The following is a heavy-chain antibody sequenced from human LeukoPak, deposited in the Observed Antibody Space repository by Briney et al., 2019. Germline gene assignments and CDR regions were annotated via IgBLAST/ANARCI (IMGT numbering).Heavy chain of an antibody. Sequence: PGGSLRLSCAASGFTFSSYWMTWVRQAPGKGLEWVANIKQDGSEKYYVDSVKSRFTIFRDNAKNSLYLQMNSLRGEDTDLYYCARVLDSSSSRYQAFPYWGQGTLVTVS. CDR2: IKQDGSEK. V-gene: IGHV3-7*01. CDR3: ARVLDSSSSRYQAFPY. D-gene: IGHD2-15*01. J-gene: IGHJ4*02. CDR1: GFTFSSYW.